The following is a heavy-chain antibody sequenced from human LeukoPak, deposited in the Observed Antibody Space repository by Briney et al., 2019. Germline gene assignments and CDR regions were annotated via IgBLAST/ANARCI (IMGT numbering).Heavy chain of an antibody. J-gene: IGHJ4*02. D-gene: IGHD3-16*01. CDR2: ISGSGGST. V-gene: IGHV3-23*01. Sequence: GGSLRLSCAASGFTFSSYAMSWVRQAPGKGLEWVSAISGSGGSTYYADSVKGRFTISRDNSKNTLYLQMNSLRAEDTAVYYCASGGRLGELLHYWGQGTLVTVSS. CDR3: ASGGRLGELLHY. CDR1: GFTFSSYA.